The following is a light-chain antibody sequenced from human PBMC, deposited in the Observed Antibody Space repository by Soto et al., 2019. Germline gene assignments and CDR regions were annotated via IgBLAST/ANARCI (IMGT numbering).Light chain of an antibody. V-gene: IGLV1-44*01. Sequence: QSVLTQPPSASGTPGQRVTISCSGSSSNIGSNTVNRYQQLPGTAPKLLIYSNNQRPSGVPDRFSGSKSGTSASLAISGLQSEDEADYYCAAWDDSLNALYVFGTGTQLTVL. CDR1: SSNIGSNT. CDR2: SNN. J-gene: IGLJ1*01. CDR3: AAWDDSLNALYV.